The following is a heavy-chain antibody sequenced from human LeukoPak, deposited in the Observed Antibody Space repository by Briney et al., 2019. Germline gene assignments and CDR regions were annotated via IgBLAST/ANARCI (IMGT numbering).Heavy chain of an antibody. D-gene: IGHD3-10*01. CDR1: GYSFTTYW. CDR2: IYPGDSDT. Sequence: GESLKISWQGSGYSFTTYWIGWVRQMPGKGLECMGIIYPGDSDTRYSPSFQGQVTISADKSINTAYLQWSSLKASDTAMYYCARLGTYWSNYYFEYWGQGTLVTVSS. V-gene: IGHV5-51*01. CDR3: ARLGTYWSNYYFEY. J-gene: IGHJ4*02.